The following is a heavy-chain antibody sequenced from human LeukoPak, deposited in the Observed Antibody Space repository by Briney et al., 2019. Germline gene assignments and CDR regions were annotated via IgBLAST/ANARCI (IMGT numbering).Heavy chain of an antibody. Sequence: SETLSLTCTVSGGSITNHYWTWLRQPPGKGLVWIGYAYSTGNTNYNPSLKSRVTISVDTSKNQFSLKLSSVTTADTAVYYCAREGTTSWFDSWGLGTLVTVSS. CDR1: GGSITNHY. J-gene: IGHJ5*01. V-gene: IGHV4-59*11. CDR3: AREGTTSWFDS. D-gene: IGHD2-2*01. CDR2: AYSTGNT.